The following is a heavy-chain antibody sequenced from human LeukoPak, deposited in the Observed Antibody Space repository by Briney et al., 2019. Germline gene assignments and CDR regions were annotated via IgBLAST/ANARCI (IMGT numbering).Heavy chain of an antibody. CDR3: AREGGSYYAHYWYFDL. J-gene: IGHJ2*01. V-gene: IGHV3-53*01. CDR1: GFTFSSNY. D-gene: IGHD1-26*01. CDR2: IYSGGST. Sequence: PGGSLRLSCAASGFTFSSNYMSWVRQAPGKGLEWVSVIYSGGSTYYADSVKGRFTISRDNSKNTLYLQMNSLRAEDTAVYYCAREGGSYYAHYWYFDLWGRGTLVTVSS.